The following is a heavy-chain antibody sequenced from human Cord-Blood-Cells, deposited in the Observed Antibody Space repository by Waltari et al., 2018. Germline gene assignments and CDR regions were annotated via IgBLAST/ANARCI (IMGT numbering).Heavy chain of an antibody. D-gene: IGHD1-7*01. CDR2: MNPNSGNT. CDR1: GYTFTSYD. Sequence: QVQLVQSGAEVKKPGASVKVSCTASGYTFTSYDIHLVRQANGQGLEGMGWMNPNSGNTGYAQKFQGRVTMTRNTSISTAYMELSSLRSEDTAVYYCARGESLDWNYNWFDPWGQGTLVTVSS. J-gene: IGHJ5*02. CDR3: ARGESLDWNYNWFDP. V-gene: IGHV1-8*01.